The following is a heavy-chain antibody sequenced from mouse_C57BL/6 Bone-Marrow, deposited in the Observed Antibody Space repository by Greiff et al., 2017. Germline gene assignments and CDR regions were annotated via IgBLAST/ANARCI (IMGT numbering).Heavy chain of an antibody. Sequence: VQLQQPGAELVKPGASVKMSCKASGYTFTSDWITWVKQRPGQGLEWIGDIYPGSGSTNYNEKFKSKATMTVDTSSTTAYMQLSSLTTEDSAVYYCADAMDYWGQGTSVTVSS. CDR1: GYTFTSDW. J-gene: IGHJ4*01. CDR2: IYPGSGST. CDR3: ADAMDY. V-gene: IGHV1-55*01.